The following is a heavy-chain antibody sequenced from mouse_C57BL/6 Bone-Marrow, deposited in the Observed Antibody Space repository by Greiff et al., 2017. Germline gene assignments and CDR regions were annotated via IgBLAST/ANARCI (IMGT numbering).Heavy chain of an antibody. CDR1: GYTFTSYW. J-gene: IGHJ4*01. CDR3: ARWGTMITTDYYAMDY. CDR2: IDPNSGGT. Sequence: QVQLQQPGAELVKPGASVKLSCKASGYTFTSYWMHWVKQRPGRGLEWIGRIDPNSGGTKYNEKFKSKATLTVDKPSSTAYMQLSSLTSEDSAVYYCARWGTMITTDYYAMDYWGQGTSVTVSS. V-gene: IGHV1-72*01. D-gene: IGHD2-4*01.